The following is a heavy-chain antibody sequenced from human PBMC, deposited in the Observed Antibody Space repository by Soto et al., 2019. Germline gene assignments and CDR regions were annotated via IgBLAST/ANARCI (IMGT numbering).Heavy chain of an antibody. D-gene: IGHD6-13*01. CDR2: INSDGSST. V-gene: IGHV3-74*01. CDR3: ARVARGIAAAGDY. J-gene: IGHJ4*02. CDR1: GFTFSSYW. Sequence: GGSLRLSCAASGFTFSSYWMHWVRQAPGKGLVWVSRINSDGSSTSYADSVKGRFTISRDNAKNTLYLQMNSLRAEDTAVYYCARVARGIAAAGDYWGQGTLVTVSS.